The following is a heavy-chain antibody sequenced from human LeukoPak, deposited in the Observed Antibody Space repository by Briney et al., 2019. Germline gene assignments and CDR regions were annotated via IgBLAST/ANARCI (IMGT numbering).Heavy chain of an antibody. Sequence: GESLKISCQGSAYIFSNYWIGWVRQMPGKGLEWMGIIYPGDSGTRYSPSFQGQVTISADKSIGTAYLQWSSLKASDTAMYFCARRWTLYNDPNDAFDIWGQGTMVIVSS. D-gene: IGHD1-1*01. CDR1: AYIFSNYW. CDR3: ARRWTLYNDPNDAFDI. V-gene: IGHV5-51*01. CDR2: IYPGDSGT. J-gene: IGHJ3*02.